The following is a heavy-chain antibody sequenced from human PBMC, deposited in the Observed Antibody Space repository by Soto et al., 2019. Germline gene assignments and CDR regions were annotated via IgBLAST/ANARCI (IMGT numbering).Heavy chain of an antibody. D-gene: IGHD3-3*01. CDR2: INPSGGST. CDR1: GYTFTSYY. Sequence: GASVKVSCKASGYTFTSYYMHWVRQAPGQGLEWMGIINPSGGSTIYAQKFQGRVTITRDTSASTAYMELSSLRSEDTAVYYCAREVGGRSGYYYYYYYYMDVWGKGTTVTVSS. CDR3: AREVGGRSGYYYYYYYYMDV. J-gene: IGHJ6*03. V-gene: IGHV1-46*01.